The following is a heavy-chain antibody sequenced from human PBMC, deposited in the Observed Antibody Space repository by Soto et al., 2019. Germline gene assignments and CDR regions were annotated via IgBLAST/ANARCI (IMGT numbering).Heavy chain of an antibody. CDR3: ARGRTIFGVDYFDY. J-gene: IGHJ4*02. CDR1: GYSISSGYY. CDR2: IYHSGST. Sequence: PSETLSLTCAVSGYSISSGYYWGWIRQPPGKGLEWIGSIYHSGSTYYNPSLKSRVTISVDTSKKQFLLKLNSVTAADTAVYYCARGRTIFGVDYFDYWGQGTLVTVSS. D-gene: IGHD3-3*01. V-gene: IGHV4-38-2*01.